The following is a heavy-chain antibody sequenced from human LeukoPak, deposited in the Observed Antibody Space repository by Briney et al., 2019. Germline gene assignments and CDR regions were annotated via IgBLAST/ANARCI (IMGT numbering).Heavy chain of an antibody. J-gene: IGHJ4*02. D-gene: IGHD2-15*01. V-gene: IGHV1-8*01. CDR2: MNPISGDT. CDR3: ASWLVGDSRLLPGVY. CDR1: VYTFTKYY. Sequence: ASVKVSCKACVYTFTKYYINWVRQATGQGLEWMGWMNPISGDTGFAQKFQGRVTMTSNNFISTAHMELRSHGSEYTGVYQCASWLVGDSRLLPGVYWGQGPLRRVSS.